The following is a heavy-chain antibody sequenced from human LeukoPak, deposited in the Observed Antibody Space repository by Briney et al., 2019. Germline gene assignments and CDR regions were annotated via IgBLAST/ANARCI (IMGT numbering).Heavy chain of an antibody. J-gene: IGHJ6*03. Sequence: SETLSLTCTVSGGSVSGDYWNWIRQPPGKGLEWIGQIYSSGNTNYNPSPKSRVTMSVDTSKNQFSLKLTSVTDADPAVYYCAREGRSSGPHYYYMAVWGKGTTVTVSS. CDR1: GGSVSGDY. CDR3: AREGRSSGPHYYYMAV. D-gene: IGHD6-19*01. CDR2: IYSSGNT. V-gene: IGHV4-4*07.